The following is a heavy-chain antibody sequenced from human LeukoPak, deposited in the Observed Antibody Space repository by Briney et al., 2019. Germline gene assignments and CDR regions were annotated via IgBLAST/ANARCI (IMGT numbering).Heavy chain of an antibody. J-gene: IGHJ4*02. CDR3: ARVGSGSYYNGVHFDY. CDR1: GFTFSSSS. D-gene: IGHD3-10*01. V-gene: IGHV3-48*04. Sequence: GGSLRLSCAASGFTFSSSSVNWVRQAPGKGLEWVSYISSSGGTIYYADSVKGRFTISRDNAKNSLYLQMNSLRAEDTAVYYCARVGSGSYYNGVHFDYWGQGTLVTVSS. CDR2: ISSSGGTI.